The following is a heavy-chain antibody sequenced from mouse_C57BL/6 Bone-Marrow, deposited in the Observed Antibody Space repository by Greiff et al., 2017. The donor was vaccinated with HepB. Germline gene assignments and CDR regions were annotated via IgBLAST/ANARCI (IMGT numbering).Heavy chain of an antibody. Sequence: DVKLVESGGGLVQPGGSLKLSCAASGFTFSDYYMYWVRQTPEKRLEWVAYISNGGGSTYYPDTVKGRFTISRDNAKNTLYLQMSRLKSEDTAMYYCARQGDYDDAMDYWGQGTSVTVSS. CDR1: GFTFSDYY. D-gene: IGHD2-4*01. V-gene: IGHV5-12*01. CDR3: ARQGDYDDAMDY. J-gene: IGHJ4*01. CDR2: ISNGGGST.